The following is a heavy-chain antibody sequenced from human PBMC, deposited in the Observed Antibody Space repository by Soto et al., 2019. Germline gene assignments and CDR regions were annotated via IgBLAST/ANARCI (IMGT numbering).Heavy chain of an antibody. CDR2: IYWDDDK. Sequence: QITLTESGPTLVKPTQTLTLTCTFSGFSFSTSAVGVGWIRQPPGKALEFLALIYWDDDKRYRPSLKSKISITKDTSRTQVVITMTDLDPEDTATYYCAHVYWAASGTRYYFDHWGQGTLVTVSS. J-gene: IGHJ4*02. CDR1: GFSFSTSAVG. V-gene: IGHV2-5*02. D-gene: IGHD6-13*01. CDR3: AHVYWAASGTRYYFDH.